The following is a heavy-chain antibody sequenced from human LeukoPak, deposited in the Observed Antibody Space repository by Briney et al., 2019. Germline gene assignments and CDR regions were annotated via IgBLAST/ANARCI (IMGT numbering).Heavy chain of an antibody. V-gene: IGHV3-74*01. J-gene: IGHJ4*02. Sequence: GGSLRLSCAVSGFTFSSYWMYWVRQAPGKGLVWASRITSDGSSTFYADSVKGRFTISRDSAKNTLYLQMNSLRAEDTAVYYCAGRRRDGYNYSDYWGQGTLVTVSS. CDR1: GFTFSSYW. CDR2: ITSDGSST. CDR3: AGRRRDGYNYSDY. D-gene: IGHD5-24*01.